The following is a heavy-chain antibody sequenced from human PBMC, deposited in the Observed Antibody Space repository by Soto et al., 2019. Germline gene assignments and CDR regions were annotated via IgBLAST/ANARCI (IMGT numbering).Heavy chain of an antibody. CDR3: AREGYYDSSGYHFDY. CDR1: GGSISSYY. V-gene: IGHV4-59*01. Sequence: SETLSLTCTVSGGSISSYYWSWIRQPPGKGLEWIGYIYYSGSTNYNPSLKSRVTISVDTSKNQFSLKLSSVTAADPAVYYCAREGYYDSSGYHFDYWGQGTLVTVSS. J-gene: IGHJ4*02. CDR2: IYYSGST. D-gene: IGHD3-22*01.